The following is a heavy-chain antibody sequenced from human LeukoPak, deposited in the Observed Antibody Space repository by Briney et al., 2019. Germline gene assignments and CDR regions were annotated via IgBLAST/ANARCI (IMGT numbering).Heavy chain of an antibody. CDR2: INPNSGGT. J-gene: IGHJ3*02. CDR1: GYTFTGYY. V-gene: IGHV1-2*02. D-gene: IGHD3-22*01. CDR3: ATGGMIVVVWGAFDI. Sequence: ASVKVSCKASGYTFTGYYMHWVRQAPGQGLEWMGWINPNSGGTNYAQKFQGRVTMTRDTSISTAYMELSRLRSDDTAVYYCATGGMIVVVWGAFDIWGQGTMVTVSS.